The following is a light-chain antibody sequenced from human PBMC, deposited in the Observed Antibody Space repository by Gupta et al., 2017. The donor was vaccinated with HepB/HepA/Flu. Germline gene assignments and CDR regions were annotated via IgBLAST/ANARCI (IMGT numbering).Light chain of an antibody. CDR1: QSISGN. CDR3: QQYYNWRPIT. J-gene: IGKJ5*01. V-gene: IGKV3D-15*01. Sequence: EIVMTQSPATLSVFPGESVTLSCRSSQSISGNVAWYQQKPGQSPTLLIYGASTRAAGIPARFSGSASGTDFSLTISSLQSEDLAIYYCQQYYNWRPITFGQGTRLEIK. CDR2: GAS.